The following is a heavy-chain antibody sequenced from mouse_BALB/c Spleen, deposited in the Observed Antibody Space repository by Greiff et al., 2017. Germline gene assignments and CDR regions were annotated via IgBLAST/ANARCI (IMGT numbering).Heavy chain of an antibody. J-gene: IGHJ4*01. CDR2: IDPSDSYT. V-gene: IGHV1S127*01. CDR3: TRSWYYAMDY. CDR1: GYTFTSYW. Sequence: VQLQQSGAELVKPGASVKMSCKASGYTFTSYWMHWVKQRPGQGLEWIGVIDPSDSYTSYNQKFKGKATLTVDTSSSTAYMQLSSLTSEDSAVYYCTRSWYYAMDYWGQGTSVTVSS.